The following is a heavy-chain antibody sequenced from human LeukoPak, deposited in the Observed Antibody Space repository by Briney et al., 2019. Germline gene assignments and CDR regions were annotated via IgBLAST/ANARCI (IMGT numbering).Heavy chain of an antibody. V-gene: IGHV4-39*07. D-gene: IGHD2-15*01. J-gene: IGHJ4*02. Sequence: PSETLSLTCTVSGGSISSSSYYWGWIRQPPGKGLEWIGSIYYSGSTYYNPSLKSRVTISVDTSKNQLSLKLSSVTAADTAVYYCASAILYCSGGSCYYPFDYWGQGTLVTVSS. CDR3: ASAILYCSGGSCYYPFDY. CDR2: IYYSGST. CDR1: GGSISSSSYY.